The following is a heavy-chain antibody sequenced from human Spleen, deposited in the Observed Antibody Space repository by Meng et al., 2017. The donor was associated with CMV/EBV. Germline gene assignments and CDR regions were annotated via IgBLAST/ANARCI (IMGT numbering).Heavy chain of an antibody. J-gene: IGHJ6*02. CDR2: VSWDGYST. CDR3: AKEGSTSCYTLTCNGMDV. D-gene: IGHD2-2*02. CDR1: GFTFDDYT. Sequence: GESLKISCATSGFTFDDYTMHWVRQVSGKGLEWVSLVSWDGYSTHYADSVKGRFTVSRDNSKNSLYLQMNSLRIEDTAVYYCAKEGSTSCYTLTCNGMDVWGQGNPGHRLL. V-gene: IGHV3-43*01.